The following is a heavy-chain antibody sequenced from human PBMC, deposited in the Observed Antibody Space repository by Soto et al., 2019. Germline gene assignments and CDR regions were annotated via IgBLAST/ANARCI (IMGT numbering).Heavy chain of an antibody. CDR2: IYYSGST. Sequence: QLQLQESGPGLVKPSETLSLTCTVSGGSISSSSYYWGWIRQPPGKGLEWIGSIYYSGSTYYNPSLDSRVTISGDTTKNQFSLKLRYVTAADTAVYYYTRNYYGSGSYYNVRFGPWGQGTLVTVSS. J-gene: IGHJ5*02. CDR3: TRNYYGSGSYYNVRFGP. V-gene: IGHV4-39*01. D-gene: IGHD3-10*01. CDR1: GGSISSSSYY.